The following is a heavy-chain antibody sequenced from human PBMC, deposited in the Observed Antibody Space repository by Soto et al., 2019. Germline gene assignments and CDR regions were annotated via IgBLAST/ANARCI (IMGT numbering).Heavy chain of an antibody. Sequence: GGSLRLSCAGSGLTFSTYWMTWVRQAPGKGLEWVANIKGDGGDRNYVDSVEGRFTISRDNAKNSLYLQMDSLRAEDTAVYYCARDQKYHPTNAYYDAFDIWGHGTMVTVSS. CDR2: IKGDGGDR. V-gene: IGHV3-7*01. D-gene: IGHD2-8*01. J-gene: IGHJ3*02. CDR3: ARDQKYHPTNAYYDAFDI. CDR1: GLTFSTYW.